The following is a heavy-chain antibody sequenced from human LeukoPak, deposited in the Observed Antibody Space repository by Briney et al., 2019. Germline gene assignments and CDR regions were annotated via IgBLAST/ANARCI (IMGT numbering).Heavy chain of an antibody. CDR2: INSAGTGT. CDR3: TKDAGTCHSSGCWKSSDY. D-gene: IGHD6-19*01. Sequence: PGGSLRLSCAASGFTFSTYWMHWARQAPGKGLEWVSRINSAGTGTYADFVKGRFTISRDNATNTLYLQMKSLRADDTAVYYCTKDAGTCHSSGCWKSSDYWGQGVLVTVSS. CDR1: GFTFSTYW. J-gene: IGHJ4*02. V-gene: IGHV3-74*01.